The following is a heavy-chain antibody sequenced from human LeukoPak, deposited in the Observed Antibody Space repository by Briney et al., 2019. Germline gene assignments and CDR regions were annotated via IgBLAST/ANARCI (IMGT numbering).Heavy chain of an antibody. CDR1: GYTFTGYY. D-gene: IGHD4-17*01. Sequence: ASVKVSCKASGYTFTGYYMHWVRQAPGQGLEWMGWINPNSGGTNYAQKFQGRVTMTRDTSISTAYMELSRLRSDDTAVYYCASDYDYGDYVVAFDIWGQGTMVTVSS. J-gene: IGHJ3*02. CDR3: ASDYDYGDYVVAFDI. V-gene: IGHV1-2*02. CDR2: INPNSGGT.